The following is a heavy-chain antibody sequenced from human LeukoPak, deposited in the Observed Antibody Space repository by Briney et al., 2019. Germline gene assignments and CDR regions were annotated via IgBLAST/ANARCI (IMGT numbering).Heavy chain of an antibody. CDR2: ISHDGSNT. CDR1: GFTFSSCW. V-gene: IGHV3-74*01. Sequence: GSLRLSCAASGFTFSSCWMHWVRQAPGKGLVWVSRISHDGSNTFYADSVRGRFTISRDNAKNSLYLQMNSLRAEDTAVYYCARVVSSDYAFDIWGQGTMVTVSS. J-gene: IGHJ3*02. CDR3: ARVVSSDYAFDI. D-gene: IGHD6-19*01.